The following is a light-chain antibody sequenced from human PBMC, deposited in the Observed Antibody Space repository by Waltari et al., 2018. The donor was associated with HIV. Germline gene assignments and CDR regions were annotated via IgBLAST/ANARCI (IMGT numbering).Light chain of an antibody. CDR3: QSIDVSDVV. Sequence: SHELTQPPSVSVSPGQTASITCSGNTLAKEYAYWHQQRPGQAPLLGIYKDIERPSGIPDRFSGSTSGTTVTLTITGVQAEDEADYYCQSIDVSDVVFGGGTKLTVL. CDR2: KDI. J-gene: IGLJ2*01. V-gene: IGLV3-25*03. CDR1: TLAKEY.